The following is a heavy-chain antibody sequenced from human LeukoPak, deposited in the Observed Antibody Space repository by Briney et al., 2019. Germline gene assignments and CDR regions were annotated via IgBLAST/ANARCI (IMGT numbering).Heavy chain of an antibody. D-gene: IGHD5/OR15-5a*01. CDR3: AKARGSSVYEQFDY. Sequence: GGSLRLSCAASGFTFNNYWMHWVRQPPGKGLVWVSRINSDGSTTSYADSVKGRFTVSRDNAKNTLYLQMNSLRADDTAVYYCAKARGSSVYEQFDYWGQGTQVTVSP. J-gene: IGHJ4*02. V-gene: IGHV3-74*01. CDR1: GFTFNNYW. CDR2: INSDGSTT.